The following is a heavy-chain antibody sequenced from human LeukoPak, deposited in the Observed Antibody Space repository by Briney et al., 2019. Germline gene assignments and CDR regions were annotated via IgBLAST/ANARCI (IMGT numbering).Heavy chain of an antibody. CDR1: GFTFSSYT. J-gene: IGHJ4*02. CDR2: ITTSDGNT. CDR3: AKDGGLWVSAHWGDS. D-gene: IGHD7-27*01. Sequence: TGGSLRLSCAASGFTFSSYTMSWVRQAPGKGLEWVSTITTSDGNTYYADSVKGRFTVSGGNSKNTLFLQMNSLRAEDTAVYYCAKDGGLWVSAHWGDSWGRGTLVTVSS. V-gene: IGHV3-23*01.